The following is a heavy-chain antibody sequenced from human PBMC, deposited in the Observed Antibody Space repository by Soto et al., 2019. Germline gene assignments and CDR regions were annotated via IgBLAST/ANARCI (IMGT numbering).Heavy chain of an antibody. D-gene: IGHD3-22*01. CDR2: ISYDGSNK. V-gene: IGHV3-30-3*01. CDR3: VRDGNHSDSSGPCFDY. Sequence: QVQLVESGGGVVQPGRSLRLSCAASGFTFSSYAMHWVRQAPGKGLEWVAVISYDGSNKYYADSVKGRFTISRDNSKNTLYLQMNSLRTEDTAVHYCVRDGNHSDSSGPCFDYWGQGTLVTVSS. J-gene: IGHJ4*02. CDR1: GFTFSSYA.